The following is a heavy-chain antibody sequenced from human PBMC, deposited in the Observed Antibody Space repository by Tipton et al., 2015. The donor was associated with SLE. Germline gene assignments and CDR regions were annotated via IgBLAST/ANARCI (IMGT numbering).Heavy chain of an antibody. Sequence: TLSLTCAVYGGSFSGYYWSWIRQPPGKGLEWIGEINHSGSTNYNPSLKSRVTISVDTSKNQFSLKLSPVTAADTAVYYCARGGSKHYDFWGRQMGPHAFDIWGQETKVTVSS. V-gene: IGHV4-34*01. J-gene: IGHJ3*02. CDR3: ARGGSKHYDFWGRQMGPHAFDI. CDR2: INHSGST. CDR1: GGSFSGYY. D-gene: IGHD3-3*01.